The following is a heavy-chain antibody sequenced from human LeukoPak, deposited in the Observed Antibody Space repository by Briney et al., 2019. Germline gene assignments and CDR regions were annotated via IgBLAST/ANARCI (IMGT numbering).Heavy chain of an antibody. CDR1: GGSISSYY. J-gene: IGHJ6*03. CDR3: ARALPMVRGVIDYYMDV. Sequence: SETLSLTCTVSGGSISSYYWTWIRQPPGKGLEWIGYIYFSGSTNYNPSLKSRVTISVDTSKNQFSLKLSSVTAADTAVYYCARALPMVRGVIDYYMDVWGKGTTVTVS. V-gene: IGHV4-59*01. D-gene: IGHD3-10*01. CDR2: IYFSGST.